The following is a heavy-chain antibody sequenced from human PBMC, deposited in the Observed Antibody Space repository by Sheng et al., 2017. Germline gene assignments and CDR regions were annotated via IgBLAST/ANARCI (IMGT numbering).Heavy chain of an antibody. CDR3: ARGYGFGGILDY. V-gene: IGHV3-33*01. CDR1: GFTFSSYG. J-gene: IGHJ4*02. Sequence: QVQLVESGGGVVQPGRSLRLSCAASGFTFSSYGMHWVRQAPGKGLEWVAVIWYDGSNKYYADSVKGRFTISRDNSKNTLYLQMNSLRAEDTAVYYCARGYGFGGILDYWGQGTLVTVSS. CDR2: IWYDGSNK. D-gene: IGHD3-3*01.